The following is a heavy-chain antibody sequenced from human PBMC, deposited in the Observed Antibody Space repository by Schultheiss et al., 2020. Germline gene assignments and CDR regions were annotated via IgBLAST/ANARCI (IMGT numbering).Heavy chain of an antibody. V-gene: IGHV3-48*01. CDR3: ARDGPDSPYYYYYYGMDV. CDR1: GFTFSSYS. J-gene: IGHJ6*02. D-gene: IGHD2-21*01. Sequence: GESLKISCAASGFTFSSYSMNWVRQAPGKGLEWVSYISSSSSTIYYADSVKGRFTISRDNAKNSLYLQMNSLRAEDTAVYYCARDGPDSPYYYYYYGMDVWGQGTTVTVSS. CDR2: ISSSSSTI.